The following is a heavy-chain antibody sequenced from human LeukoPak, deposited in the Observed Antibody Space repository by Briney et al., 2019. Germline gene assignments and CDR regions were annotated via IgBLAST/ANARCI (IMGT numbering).Heavy chain of an antibody. CDR1: GGSIINYY. J-gene: IGHJ5*02. V-gene: IGHV4-4*07. Sequence: PSETLSLTCTVSGGSIINYYWSWLRQPAGTGLEWVGRIYVTGSTIYNPSLQSRLSMSVDTSKNQFSLKLSSVTAADTAVYYCARHVEQQQWFDPWGQGTLVTVSS. CDR2: IYVTGST. D-gene: IGHD6-13*01. CDR3: ARHVEQQQWFDP.